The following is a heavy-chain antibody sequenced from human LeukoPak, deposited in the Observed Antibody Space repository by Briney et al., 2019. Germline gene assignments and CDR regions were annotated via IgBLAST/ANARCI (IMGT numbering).Heavy chain of an antibody. Sequence: ASVKVSCKASGYTFTSYYMHWVRQAPGQGLEWMGIINPSGGSTSYAQKFQGRVTMTRDMSTSTAYMELSSLRSEDTAVYYCAREGSIAARRVGWFDPWGQGTLVTVSS. CDR2: INPSGGST. D-gene: IGHD6-6*01. V-gene: IGHV1-46*01. CDR3: AREGSIAARRVGWFDP. CDR1: GYTFTSYY. J-gene: IGHJ5*02.